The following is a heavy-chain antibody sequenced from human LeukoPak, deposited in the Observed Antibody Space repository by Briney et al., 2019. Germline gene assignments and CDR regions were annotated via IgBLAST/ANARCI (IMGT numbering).Heavy chain of an antibody. V-gene: IGHV3-33*01. Sequence: GSSLRLSCAGSGFTFSTYGMHWVRQTPGKGLEWVAVIWHDGSKTYYAESVKGRFTISRDNSKDTLYLELNSLRAEDTAVYYCARERWTNDWKYYFGYWGQGTLVTVSS. CDR2: IWHDGSKT. J-gene: IGHJ4*02. CDR3: ARERWTNDWKYYFGY. D-gene: IGHD1-1*01. CDR1: GFTFSTYG.